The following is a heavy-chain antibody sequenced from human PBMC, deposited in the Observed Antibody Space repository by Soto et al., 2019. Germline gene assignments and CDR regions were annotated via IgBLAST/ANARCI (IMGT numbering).Heavy chain of an antibody. J-gene: IGHJ3*02. V-gene: IGHV3-30*03. CDR1: GFPFSSYC. CDR2: ISYDGSNK. CDR3: ARVVIVVVVAAADAFDI. Sequence: GGALRLSCAASGFPFSSYCIHWVRQGPGKGLEWVAVISYDGSNKYYADSVKGRFTISRDNSKNTLYLQMNSLRAEDTAVYYCARVVIVVVVAAADAFDIWGQGTMVTVSS. D-gene: IGHD2-15*01.